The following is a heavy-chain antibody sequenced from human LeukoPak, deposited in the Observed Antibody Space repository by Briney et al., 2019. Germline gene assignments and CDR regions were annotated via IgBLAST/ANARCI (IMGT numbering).Heavy chain of an antibody. J-gene: IGHJ3*02. V-gene: IGHV1-18*01. CDR3: ARDPSVAYYDFWSGRAFDI. D-gene: IGHD3-3*01. CDR1: GYTFTSYG. Sequence: ASVKVSYKASGYTFTSYGISWVRQAPGQGLEWMGWISAYNGNTNYAQKLQGRVTMTTDTSTSTAYMELRSLRSDDTAVYYCARDPSVAYYDFWSGRAFDIWGQGTMVTVSS. CDR2: ISAYNGNT.